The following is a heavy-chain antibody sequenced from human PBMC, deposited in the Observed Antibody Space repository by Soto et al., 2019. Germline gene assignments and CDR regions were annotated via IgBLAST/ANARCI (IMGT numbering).Heavy chain of an antibody. CDR1: GFSFNNNA. J-gene: IGHJ4*02. CDR2: IRGRGDNT. CDR3: VKGGGGSRSAY. D-gene: IGHD3-16*01. Sequence: EVQVLESGGGLVQPGGSLRLSCAASGFSFNNNAMTWVRQAPGKGLEWVSTIRGRGDNTYYADTVKGRFTISIDKSKNTVYRQSYTLRTEATADFYCVKGGGGSRSAYWGQGTLVTVSS. V-gene: IGHV3-23*01.